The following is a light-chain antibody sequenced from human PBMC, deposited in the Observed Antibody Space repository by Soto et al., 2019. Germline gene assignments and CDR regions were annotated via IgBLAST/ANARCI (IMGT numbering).Light chain of an antibody. CDR1: SSDVGNYNY. J-gene: IGLJ2*01. V-gene: IGLV2-14*01. CDR2: EVT. Sequence: QSALTQPASVSGSPGQSITISCTGTSSDVGNYNYVSWYQQHPGKAPKLMIYEVTNRPSGVSNRFSGSKSGNTASLTISGLQAEDEADYYCSSYTSSTHMIFGGGTKLTVL. CDR3: SSYTSSTHMI.